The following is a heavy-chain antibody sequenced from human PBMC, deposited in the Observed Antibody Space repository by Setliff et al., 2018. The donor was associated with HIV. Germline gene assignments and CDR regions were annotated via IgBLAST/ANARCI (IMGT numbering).Heavy chain of an antibody. Sequence: SVKVSCKASGDTLSIHPISWVRQAPGRGLDWMGGIIPAFGTPNYAQKFQGGVTITTDESTGTAYMQLSSLKFEDTAVYYCATRPPGVHGFSIWGQGTMVTVSS. D-gene: IGHD3-10*01. CDR2: IIPAFGTP. J-gene: IGHJ3*02. CDR1: GDTLSIHP. CDR3: ATRPPGVHGFSI. V-gene: IGHV1-69*05.